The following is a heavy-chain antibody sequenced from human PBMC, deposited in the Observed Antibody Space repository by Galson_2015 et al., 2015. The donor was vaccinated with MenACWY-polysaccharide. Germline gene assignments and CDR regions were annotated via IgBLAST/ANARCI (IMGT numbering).Heavy chain of an antibody. CDR3: ARDPNWGNSFGP. CDR1: RFTFSAIW. J-gene: IGHJ5*02. Sequence: SLRLSCAASRFTFSAIWMSWVRQAPGKGLGWVALINVDGSQQYYMDSVKGRFAISRDNAKNSLYLQINSLRAEDTAVYYCARDPNWGNSFGPWGQGTLVTVSS. D-gene: IGHD7-27*01. V-gene: IGHV3-7*01. CDR2: INVDGSQQ.